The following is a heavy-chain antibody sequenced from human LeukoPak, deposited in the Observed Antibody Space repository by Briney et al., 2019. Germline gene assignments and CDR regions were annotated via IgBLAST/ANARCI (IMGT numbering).Heavy chain of an antibody. D-gene: IGHD3-16*01. CDR3: ARVGGYYYYYYMDV. CDR2: ISYDGSNK. V-gene: IGHV3-30-3*01. Sequence: GGSLRLSCAASGFTFSSYWMHWVRQAPGKGLEWVAVISYDGSNKYYADSVKGRFTISRDNSKNTLYLQMNSLRAEDTAVYYRARVGGYYYYYYMDVWGKGTTVTVSS. J-gene: IGHJ6*03. CDR1: GFTFSSYW.